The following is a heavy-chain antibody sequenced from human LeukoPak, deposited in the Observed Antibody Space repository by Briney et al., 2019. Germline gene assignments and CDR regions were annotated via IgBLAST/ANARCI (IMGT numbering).Heavy chain of an antibody. CDR1: GCTLTELS. J-gene: IGHJ6*02. Sequence: ASVKVSCKVSGCTLTELSMHWVRQAPGKGLEWMGGFDPEDGETIYAQKFQGRVTMTEDTSTDTAYMELSSLRSEDTAVYYCATGLMVRGVITLYYYYGMDVWGQGTTVTVSS. V-gene: IGHV1-24*01. CDR3: ATGLMVRGVITLYYYYGMDV. CDR2: FDPEDGET. D-gene: IGHD3-10*01.